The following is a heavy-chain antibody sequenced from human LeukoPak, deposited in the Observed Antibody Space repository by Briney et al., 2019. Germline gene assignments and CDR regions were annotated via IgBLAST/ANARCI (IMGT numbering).Heavy chain of an antibody. CDR3: ARDGVAAAGFDY. CDR2: ISSSSSYI. V-gene: IGHV3-21*01. Sequence: GGSLRLSCAASGFTFSSYSMNWVRQAPGKGLEWVSSISSSSSYIYYADSVKGRFTISRDNAKNSLYLQMNSLRAEDTAVYYCARDGVAAAGFDYWGQGTLVTVSS. CDR1: GFTFSSYS. J-gene: IGHJ4*02. D-gene: IGHD6-13*01.